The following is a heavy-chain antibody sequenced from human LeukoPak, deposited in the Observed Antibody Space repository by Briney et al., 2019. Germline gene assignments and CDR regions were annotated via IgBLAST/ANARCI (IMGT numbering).Heavy chain of an antibody. V-gene: IGHV1-3*01. CDR3: AREQGSYSSSSYWFDP. Sequence: VASVKVSCKASGFPFTNYAFHWVRQAPGQRLEWMGWINAGNGNTKYSQKFQGRVTITRDTSASTAYMELSSLRSEDTAVYYCAREQGSYSSSSYWFDPWGQGTLVTVSS. J-gene: IGHJ5*02. D-gene: IGHD6-6*01. CDR2: INAGNGNT. CDR1: GFPFTNYA.